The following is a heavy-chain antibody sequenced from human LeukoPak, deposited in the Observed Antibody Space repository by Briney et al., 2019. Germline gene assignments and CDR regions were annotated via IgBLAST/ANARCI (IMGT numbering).Heavy chain of an antibody. J-gene: IGHJ2*01. V-gene: IGHV4-59*01. CDR2: IYYSGST. CDR1: GGSISSYY. Sequence: PSETLSLTYTLSGGSISSYYWSWIRQPPGKGLEWIGYIYYSGSTNYNPSLKSRVTISVDTSKNQFSLKLSSVTAADTAVYYCARAKSSGHWSLDLWGRGTLVTVSS. CDR3: ARAKSSGHWSLDL. D-gene: IGHD6-19*01.